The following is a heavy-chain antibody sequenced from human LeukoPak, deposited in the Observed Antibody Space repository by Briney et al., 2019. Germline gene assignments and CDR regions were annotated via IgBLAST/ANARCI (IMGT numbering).Heavy chain of an antibody. CDR2: IFYNGST. J-gene: IGHJ2*01. Sequence: SETLSLTCIVSGVSISNYYWSWLRQPPGKGLEWIGYIFYNGSTNYSPSLKSRVTISVDTSKNQFSLKLSSVTAADTAVYYCARRFGLWGRGTLVTVSS. CDR3: ARRFGL. CDR1: GVSISNYY. V-gene: IGHV4-59*01.